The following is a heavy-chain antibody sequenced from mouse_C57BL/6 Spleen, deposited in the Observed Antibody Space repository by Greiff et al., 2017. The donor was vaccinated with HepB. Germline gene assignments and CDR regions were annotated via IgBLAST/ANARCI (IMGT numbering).Heavy chain of an antibody. J-gene: IGHJ3*01. V-gene: IGHV1-15*01. CDR3: TRGLRFSFAY. CDR2: IDPETGGT. CDR1: GYTFTDYE. D-gene: IGHD1-1*01. Sequence: VKLQQSGAELVRPGASVTLSCKASGYTFTDYEMHWVKQTPVHGLEWIGAIDPETGGTAYNQKFKGKAILTADKSSSTAYMELRSLTSEDSAVYYCTRGLRFSFAYWGQGTLVTVSA.